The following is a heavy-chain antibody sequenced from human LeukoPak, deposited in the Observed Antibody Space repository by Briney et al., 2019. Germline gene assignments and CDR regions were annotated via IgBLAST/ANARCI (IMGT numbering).Heavy chain of an antibody. CDR3: ARGYFDSSGEFDY. Sequence: GGSLRLSCAASGFTVSSNYMSWVRQAPGKGLEWVSIIYSGGSTYYADSVKGRFTISRDNSKNTLYLQVNSLRAEDTAVYYCARGYFDSSGEFDYWGQGTLVTVSS. D-gene: IGHD3-22*01. J-gene: IGHJ4*02. CDR2: IYSGGST. CDR1: GFTVSSNY. V-gene: IGHV3-66*01.